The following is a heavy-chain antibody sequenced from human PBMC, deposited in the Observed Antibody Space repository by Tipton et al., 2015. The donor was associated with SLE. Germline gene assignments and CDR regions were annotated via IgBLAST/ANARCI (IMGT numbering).Heavy chain of an antibody. D-gene: IGHD5-12*01. Sequence: TLSLTCAVSGASIRSSNWWTWVRQAPGKGPEWIGEIYHSGGMNYNPSLESRVTISVDKSNNQFSLRLTSVTAADTAVYYCAKIRSYSGYDLPDFWGQGTLVIVSS. CDR1: GASIRSSNW. V-gene: IGHV4-4*02. CDR3: AKIRSYSGYDLPDF. CDR2: IYHSGGM. J-gene: IGHJ4*02.